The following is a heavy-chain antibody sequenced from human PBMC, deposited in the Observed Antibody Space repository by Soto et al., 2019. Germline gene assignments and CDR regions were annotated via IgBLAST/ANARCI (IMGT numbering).Heavy chain of an antibody. CDR3: AREFSGSYPDYYYYYGMDV. V-gene: IGHV3-33*01. D-gene: IGHD1-26*01. J-gene: IGHJ6*02. CDR2: IWYDGSNK. Sequence: PGGSLRLSCAASGFTFSSYGMHWFRQAPGKGLEWVAVIWYDGSNKYYADSVKGRFTISRDNSKNTLYLQMNSLRAEDTAVYYCAREFSGSYPDYYYYYGMDVWGQGTTVTVSS. CDR1: GFTFSSYG.